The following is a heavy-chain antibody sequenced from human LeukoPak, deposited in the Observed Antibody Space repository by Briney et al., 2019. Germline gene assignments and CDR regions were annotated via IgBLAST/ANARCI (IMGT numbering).Heavy chain of an antibody. CDR1: GFTLSSYT. CDR2: ISGSGDNT. CDR3: AKGSYYDSSGSFYFDY. Sequence: GGSLRLSCAASGFTLSSYTVNWVRQAPGKGLEWVSGISGSGDNTYYADSVKGRFTISRDNSKNTLYVQVNSLGTEDTAAYYCAKGSYYDSSGSFYFDYWGQGTLVTVSS. V-gene: IGHV3-23*01. D-gene: IGHD3-22*01. J-gene: IGHJ4*02.